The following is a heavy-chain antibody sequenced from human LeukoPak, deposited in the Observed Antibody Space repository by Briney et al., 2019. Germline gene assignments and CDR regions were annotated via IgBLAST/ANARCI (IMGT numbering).Heavy chain of an antibody. CDR1: DYTFTSYG. V-gene: IGHV1-18*01. CDR2: ISTYNGNT. CDR3: AREPYDILTGRGPFDY. J-gene: IGHJ4*02. D-gene: IGHD3-9*01. Sequence: ASVKVSCKASDYTFTSYGISWLRQAPGQGLEWMGWISTYNGNTNYAQKLQGRVTMTTDTSTSTAYMELRSMRSDGAAVYYCAREPYDILTGRGPFDYWGQGTLVTVSS.